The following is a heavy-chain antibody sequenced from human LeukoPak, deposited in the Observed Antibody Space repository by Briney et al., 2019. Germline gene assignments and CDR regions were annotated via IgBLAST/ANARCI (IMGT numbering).Heavy chain of an antibody. D-gene: IGHD6-13*01. CDR2: INPNSGGT. CDR3: AGGTWSIAAVLDY. CDR1: GYTFTGYY. Sequence: ASVKVSCKASGYTFTGYYMHWVRQAPGQGLEWMGWINPNSGGTNYAQKFQGRVTMTRDTSISTAYMELSRLRSDDTAVYYCAGGTWSIAAVLDYWGQGTLVTVSS. J-gene: IGHJ4*02. V-gene: IGHV1-2*02.